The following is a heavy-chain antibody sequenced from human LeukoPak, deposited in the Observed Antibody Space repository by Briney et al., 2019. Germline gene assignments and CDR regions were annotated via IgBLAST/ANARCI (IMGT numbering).Heavy chain of an antibody. V-gene: IGHV4-30-2*01. D-gene: IGHD2-15*01. CDR1: GGSISSGGYS. CDR3: ARAYYSGGSCYNDAFDI. CDR2: IYHSGST. J-gene: IGHJ3*02. Sequence: PSETLSLACAVSGGSISSGGYSWSWIRQPPGKGLEWIGYIYHSGSTYYNPSLKSRVTISVDRSKNQFSLKLSSVTAADTAVYYCARAYYSGGSCYNDAFDIWGQGTMVTVSS.